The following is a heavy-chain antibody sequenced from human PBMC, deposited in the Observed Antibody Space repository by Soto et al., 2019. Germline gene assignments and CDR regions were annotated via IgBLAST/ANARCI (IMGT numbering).Heavy chain of an antibody. CDR3: ARGEYSGYDSWFDP. CDR1: GFTFSSYS. J-gene: IGHJ5*02. Sequence: GGSLRLSCAASGFTFSSYSINWVRQAPWKGLEWVSSISSSSSYIYYADSVKGRFTISRDNAKNSLYLQMNSLRAEDTAVYYCARGEYSGYDSWFDPXGQXTLVTVSS. CDR2: ISSSSSYI. D-gene: IGHD5-12*01. V-gene: IGHV3-21*01.